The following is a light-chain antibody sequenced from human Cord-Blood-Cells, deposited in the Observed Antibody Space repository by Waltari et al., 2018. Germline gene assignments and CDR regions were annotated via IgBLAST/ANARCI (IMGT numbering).Light chain of an antibody. V-gene: IGKV1-33*01. Sequence: DIQMTQSPSSLSASVGDRVTITCQASQDISNYLNWYQQKPGKAPKLLIYDASNLETGVPSRFSGSGSSTDFTFSISSLQPEDIATYYCQQYDNLLTFGGGTNVEIK. CDR1: QDISNY. CDR2: DAS. CDR3: QQYDNLLT. J-gene: IGKJ4*01.